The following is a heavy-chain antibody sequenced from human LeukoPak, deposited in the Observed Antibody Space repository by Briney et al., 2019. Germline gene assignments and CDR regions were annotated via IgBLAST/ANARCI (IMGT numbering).Heavy chain of an antibody. CDR1: GFTFSSYA. D-gene: IGHD6-19*01. J-gene: IGHJ4*02. CDR3: AKDLAVAGTYYFDY. Sequence: GRSLRLSCAASGFTFSSYAMHWVRQAPGKGLEWVAVISYDGGNKYYADSVKGRFTISRDNSKNTLYLQMDSLRAEDTAIYYCAKDLAVAGTYYFDYWGQGTLVTVSS. CDR2: ISYDGGNK. V-gene: IGHV3-30*07.